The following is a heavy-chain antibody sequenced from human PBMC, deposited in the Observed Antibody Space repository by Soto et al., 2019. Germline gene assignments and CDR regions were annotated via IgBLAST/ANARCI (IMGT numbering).Heavy chain of an antibody. Sequence: ASVKLSCKASGYTFTRYGISWVRQAPGQGLEWMGWISAYNGNTNYAQKLQGRVTMTTDTSTSTAYMELRSLRSDDTAVYYCARDTTTDYFCSWSFIFHCMLVWG. D-gene: IGHD3-10*01. CDR1: GYTFTRYG. J-gene: IGHJ3*01. CDR3: ARDTTTDYFCSWSFIFHCMLV. V-gene: IGHV1-18*01. CDR2: ISAYNGNT.